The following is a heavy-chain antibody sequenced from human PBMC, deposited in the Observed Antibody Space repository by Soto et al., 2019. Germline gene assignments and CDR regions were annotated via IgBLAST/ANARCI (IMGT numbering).Heavy chain of an antibody. D-gene: IGHD2-2*01. CDR3: ARGRRVPAARRSWFDP. J-gene: IGHJ5*02. V-gene: IGHV4-34*01. Sequence: PSETLSLTCAVYGGSFSGYYWSWIRQPPGKGLEWIGEINHSGSTNYNPSLKSRVTISVDTSKNQFSLKRSSVTAADTAVYYCARGRRVPAARRSWFDPWGQGTLVTVSS. CDR2: INHSGST. CDR1: GGSFSGYY.